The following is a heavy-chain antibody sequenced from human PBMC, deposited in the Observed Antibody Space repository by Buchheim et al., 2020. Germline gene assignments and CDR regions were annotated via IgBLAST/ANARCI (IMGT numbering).Heavy chain of an antibody. CDR1: GASFSGYY. CDR2: INHSGST. J-gene: IGHJ6*02. Sequence: QVQLQQWGAGLLKPSETLSLTCAVYGASFSGYYWSWIRQPPGKGLEWIGEINHSGSTNYNPSLKSRVTISVDTSKNQFSLKLISVTAADTAVYYCARASEWLPSGGMDVWGQGTT. CDR3: ARASEWLPSGGMDV. D-gene: IGHD3-3*01. V-gene: IGHV4-34*01.